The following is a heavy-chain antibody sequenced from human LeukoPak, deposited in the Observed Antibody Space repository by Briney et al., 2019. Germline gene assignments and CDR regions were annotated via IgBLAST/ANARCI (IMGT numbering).Heavy chain of an antibody. V-gene: IGHV4-59*01. CDR3: ARDGHYDILTGYYSPTPFDP. CDR1: GGSIGSYY. CDR2: IHYSGST. D-gene: IGHD3-9*01. J-gene: IGHJ5*02. Sequence: SETLSLTCTVSGGSIGSYYWSWIRQPPGKGLEWIGYIHYSGSTNHNPSLKSRVTISIDTSKNQISLRLTSVTAADTAVYYCARDGHYDILTGYYSPTPFDPWGQGTLVTVSS.